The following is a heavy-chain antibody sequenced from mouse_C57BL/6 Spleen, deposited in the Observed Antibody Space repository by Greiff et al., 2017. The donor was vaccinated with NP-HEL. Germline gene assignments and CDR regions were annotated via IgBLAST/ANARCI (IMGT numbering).Heavy chain of an antibody. D-gene: IGHD1-1*01. V-gene: IGHV3-1*01. CDR2: ISYSGST. CDR3: ARDLYYYGSQAWFAY. CDR1: GYSITSGYD. Sequence: EVQLKESGPGMVKPSQSLSLTCTVTGYSITSGYDWHWIRHFPGNKLEWMGYISYSGSTNYNPSLKSRISITHDTSKNHFFLKLNSVTTEDTATYYCARDLYYYGSQAWFAYWGQGTLVTVSA. J-gene: IGHJ3*01.